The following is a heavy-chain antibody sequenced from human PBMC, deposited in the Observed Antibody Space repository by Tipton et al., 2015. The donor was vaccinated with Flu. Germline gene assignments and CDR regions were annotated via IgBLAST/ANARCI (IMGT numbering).Heavy chain of an antibody. CDR2: ISWNSGSI. J-gene: IGHJ3*02. D-gene: IGHD2-21*01. CDR1: GFTFDDYA. V-gene: IGHV3-9*01. Sequence: SLRLSCAASGFTFDDYAMHWVRQAPGKGLEWVSGISWNSGSIGYADSVKGRFTISRDNAKNSLYLQMNSLRAEDTALYYCAKADRRGYLFGPFVRAFDIWGQGTMVTVSS. CDR3: AKADRRGYLFGPFVRAFDI.